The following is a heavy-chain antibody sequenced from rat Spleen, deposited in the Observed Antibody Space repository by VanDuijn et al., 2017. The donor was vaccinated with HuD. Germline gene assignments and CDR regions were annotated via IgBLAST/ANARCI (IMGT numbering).Heavy chain of an antibody. V-gene: IGHV5-25*01. Sequence: EVQLVESGGGLVQPGRSMKLSCAASGFTFSNYYMAWVRQAPTKGLEWVASITNTGGSTYYPDSVKGRFTISRDNAKSTLYLQMNSLRSEDTATYFCARRGYNNHWYFDLWGPGTMVTVSS. CDR3: ARRGYNNHWYFDL. D-gene: IGHD4-1*01. J-gene: IGHJ1*01. CDR2: ITNTGGST. CDR1: GFTFSNYY.